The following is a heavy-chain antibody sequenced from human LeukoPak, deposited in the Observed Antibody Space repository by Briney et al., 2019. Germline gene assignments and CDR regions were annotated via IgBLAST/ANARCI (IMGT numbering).Heavy chain of an antibody. Sequence: ASVKVSCKASGYTFTGYYMHWVRQAPGQGLEWMGWINPNSGGTNYAQKFQGRVTMTRDTSISTAYMELSRLKSDDTAVYYCVKPHDDSGTFLDYFDCWGQGTLVTVSS. CDR2: INPNSGGT. J-gene: IGHJ4*02. D-gene: IGHD3-10*01. CDR1: GYTFTGYY. CDR3: VKPHDDSGTFLDYFDC. V-gene: IGHV1-2*02.